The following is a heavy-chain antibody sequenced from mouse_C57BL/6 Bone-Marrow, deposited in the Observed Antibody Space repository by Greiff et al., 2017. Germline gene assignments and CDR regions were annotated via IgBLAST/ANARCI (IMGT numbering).Heavy chain of an antibody. V-gene: IGHV1-9*01. J-gene: IGHJ3*01. CDR1: GYTFTGYW. CDR3: ASPDYGSLWLAY. D-gene: IGHD1-1*01. CDR2: ILPGSGST. Sequence: QVQLQQSGAELMKPGASVKLSCKATGYTFTGYWIEWVKQRPGHGLEWIGEILPGSGSTNYNEKFKGKATFTADTSSNTAYMQLSSLTTEDSAIYDSASPDYGSLWLAYWGQGTLVTVSA.